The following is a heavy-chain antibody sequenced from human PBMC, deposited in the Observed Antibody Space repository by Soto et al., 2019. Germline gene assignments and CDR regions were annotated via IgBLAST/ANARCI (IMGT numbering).Heavy chain of an antibody. V-gene: IGHV4-34*01. D-gene: IGHD3-10*01. CDR2: VNHSGST. CDR3: ARKYLPYYGAGSPYGMDV. Sequence: QVQLQQWGAGLLKPSETLSLTCGVYGGSFSGYYWSWIRQPPGKGLEWIGEVNHSGSTNYNPSLNGRVTISVDTAKNQFSLKLSCVTAADTALYYCARKYLPYYGAGSPYGMDVWGQGTTVTVSS. CDR1: GGSFSGYY. J-gene: IGHJ6*02.